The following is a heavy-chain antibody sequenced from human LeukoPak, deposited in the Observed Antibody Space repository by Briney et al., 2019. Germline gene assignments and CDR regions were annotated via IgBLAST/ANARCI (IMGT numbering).Heavy chain of an antibody. CDR3: VRGRGTYFGGAFDI. Sequence: PGGSLRLSCAASGFTFDDYGMSWVRQAPGKGLEWVSGINWNGGSTGYADSVKGRFTISRDNAKNSLYLQMNSLRADDTAVYYCVRGRGTYFGGAFDIWGQGTMVTVSS. CDR1: GFTFDDYG. D-gene: IGHD1-26*01. CDR2: INWNGGST. V-gene: IGHV3-20*04. J-gene: IGHJ3*02.